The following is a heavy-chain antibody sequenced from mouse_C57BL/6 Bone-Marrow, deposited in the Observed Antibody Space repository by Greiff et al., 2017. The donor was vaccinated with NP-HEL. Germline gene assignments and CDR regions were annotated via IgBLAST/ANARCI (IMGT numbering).Heavy chain of an antibody. D-gene: IGHD1-1*01. V-gene: IGHV10-1*01. Sequence: EVQLVESGGGLVQPKGSLQLSCAASGFSFNTYAMNWVRPAPGKGLEWVARIRSKSNNYATYYADSVKDRFTISRDDSESMLYLQMNNLKTEDTAMYYCVRQNYYGSSCGYFDYWGQGTTLTVSS. CDR1: GFSFNTYA. CDR3: VRQNYYGSSCGYFDY. CDR2: IRSKSNNYAT. J-gene: IGHJ2*01.